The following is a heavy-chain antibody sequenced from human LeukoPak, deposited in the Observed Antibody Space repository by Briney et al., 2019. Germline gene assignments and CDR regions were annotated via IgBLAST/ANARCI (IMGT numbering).Heavy chain of an antibody. CDR3: ARDRPVNDFWSGYFNWYFDL. J-gene: IGHJ2*01. D-gene: IGHD3-3*01. V-gene: IGHV1-46*01. Sequence: GASVKVSCKASGYTFTSYYVHWVRQAPGQGLDWMGIINPSGGSTSYAQKFQGRVTMTRDTSTSTVYMELSSLRSEDTAVYYCARDRPVNDFWSGYFNWYFDLWGRGTLVTVSS. CDR1: GYTFTSYY. CDR2: INPSGGST.